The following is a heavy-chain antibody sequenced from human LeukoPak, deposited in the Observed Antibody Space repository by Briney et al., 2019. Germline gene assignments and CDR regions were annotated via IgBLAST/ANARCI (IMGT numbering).Heavy chain of an antibody. J-gene: IGHJ4*02. V-gene: IGHV3-30*02. Sequence: GGSLRLSCAASGFTFSSYGMHWVRQAPGKGLEWVAFIRYDGSNKYYADSVKGRFTISRDNAKKSLYLQMNSLRAEDTAVYYCARVVVNYYDSSGYGATDYWGQGTLVTVSS. CDR2: IRYDGSNK. CDR1: GFTFSSYG. D-gene: IGHD3-22*01. CDR3: ARVVVNYYDSSGYGATDY.